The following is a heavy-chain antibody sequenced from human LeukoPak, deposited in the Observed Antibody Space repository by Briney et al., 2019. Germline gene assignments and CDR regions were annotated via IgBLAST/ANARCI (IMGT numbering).Heavy chain of an antibody. V-gene: IGHV3-23*01. CDR3: VKGEDDYVWGNGIDY. CDR1: GFTFSSYG. D-gene: IGHD3-16*01. Sequence: GGTLRLSCAASGFTFSSYGMSWVRQAPGKGLEWVSAISGSGGSTYYADSVKGRFTISRDNSKNTLYLQMNSLRAEDTAVYYCVKGEDDYVWGNGIDYWGQGTLVTVSS. CDR2: ISGSGGST. J-gene: IGHJ4*02.